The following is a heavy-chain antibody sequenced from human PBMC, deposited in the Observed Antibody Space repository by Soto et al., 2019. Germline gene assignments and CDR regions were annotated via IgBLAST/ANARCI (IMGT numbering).Heavy chain of an antibody. CDR2: IFYSGTT. CDR1: GASVSSGTYY. J-gene: IGHJ4*02. D-gene: IGHD6-13*01. V-gene: IGHV4-61*01. CDR3: ARDRVATAGTLDF. Sequence: PSETLSLTCTVSGASVSSGTYYWSWIRQPPGKGLEWIGYIFYSGTTNYNPSLKSRVTLSVDTSKNQFSLKLTSVTAADTAVYYCARDRVATAGTLDFWGQGTLVTVSS.